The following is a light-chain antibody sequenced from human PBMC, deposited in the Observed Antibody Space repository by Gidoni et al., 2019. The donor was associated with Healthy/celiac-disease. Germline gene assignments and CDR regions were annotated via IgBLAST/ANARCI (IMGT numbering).Light chain of an antibody. CDR1: QSVSSY. CDR3: QQRSNWPPAT. V-gene: IGKV3-11*01. CDR2: DAS. Sequence: EIVLTQSPATLSLSPGERATLSCRASQSVSSYLAWYQQKPGQAPRLLIYDASNRATVIPARISGSGSGTDFTLTISILEPEDFAVYYCQQRSNWPPATFGQGTRLEIK. J-gene: IGKJ5*01.